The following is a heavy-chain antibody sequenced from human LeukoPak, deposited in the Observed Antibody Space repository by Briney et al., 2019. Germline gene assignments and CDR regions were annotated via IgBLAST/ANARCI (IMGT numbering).Heavy chain of an antibody. D-gene: IGHD3-3*01. CDR1: GYTFTSYY. Sequence: GASVKVSCKASGYTFTSYYMHWVRQAPGQGLEWRGIINPSGRSTSYAQTFQGRVTMTRDTSTSTVYMELSSLRSEDTAVYYCARAILGVVGIFDYWGQGTLVTVSS. J-gene: IGHJ4*02. CDR2: INPSGRST. CDR3: ARAILGVVGIFDY. V-gene: IGHV1-46*03.